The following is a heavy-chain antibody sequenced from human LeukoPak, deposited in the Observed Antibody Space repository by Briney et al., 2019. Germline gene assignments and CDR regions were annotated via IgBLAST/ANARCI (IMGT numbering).Heavy chain of an antibody. V-gene: IGHV7-4-1*02. CDR2: ISTNTGNP. CDR3: ARGQAREKPTFPDDY. Sequence: ASVKVSCKASGYTFTSYAMNWVRQAPGQGLEWMGWISTNTGNPTYAQGFTGRFVFSLDTSVSTAYLQISSLKAEDTAVYYCARGQAREKPTFPDDYWGQGTLVTVSS. CDR1: GYTFTSYA. J-gene: IGHJ4*02. D-gene: IGHD1-14*01.